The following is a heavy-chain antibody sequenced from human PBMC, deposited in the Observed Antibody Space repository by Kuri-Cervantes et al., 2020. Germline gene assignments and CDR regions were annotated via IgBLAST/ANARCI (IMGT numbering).Heavy chain of an antibody. CDR3: ARAWTMVRGGMDV. CDR2: IWYDGSNK. J-gene: IGHJ6*02. D-gene: IGHD3-10*01. CDR1: GFTFSSYG. Sequence: GESLKISCAASGFTFSSYGMHWVRQAPGKGLEWVAVIWYDGSNKYYADSVKGRSTISRDNSKNTLYLQMNSLRAEDTAVYYCARAWTMVRGGMDVWGQGTTVTVSS. V-gene: IGHV3-33*01.